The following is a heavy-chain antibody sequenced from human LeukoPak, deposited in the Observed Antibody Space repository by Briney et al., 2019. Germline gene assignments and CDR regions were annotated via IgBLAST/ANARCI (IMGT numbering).Heavy chain of an antibody. D-gene: IGHD6-13*01. Sequence: ASVKVSCKASGYTFTSYAMHWVRQAPGQRLEWMGWINAGNGNTKYSQKFQGRVTITRDTSASTAYMELSSLRSEDTAVYYCARSRYSSSWYPIFDYWGQGTLVTVSS. V-gene: IGHV1-3*01. CDR3: ARSRYSSSWYPIFDY. CDR2: INAGNGNT. CDR1: GYTFTSYA. J-gene: IGHJ4*02.